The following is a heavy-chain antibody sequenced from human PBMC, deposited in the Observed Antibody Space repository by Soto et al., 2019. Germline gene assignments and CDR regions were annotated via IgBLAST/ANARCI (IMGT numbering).Heavy chain of an antibody. CDR3: AKGKISTTTYTSFDS. CDR2: FSGPGGGT. Sequence: GGSLRLSCAASGFTFSSYAMSWVRQAPGKGLEWVSTFSGPGGGTSYAGSVKGRFTISRDNFKSTLYLQMGGLRAEDTAVYYCAKGKISTTTYTSFDSWGQGTLVTVSS. CDR1: GFTFSSYA. D-gene: IGHD1-26*01. V-gene: IGHV3-23*01. J-gene: IGHJ5*01.